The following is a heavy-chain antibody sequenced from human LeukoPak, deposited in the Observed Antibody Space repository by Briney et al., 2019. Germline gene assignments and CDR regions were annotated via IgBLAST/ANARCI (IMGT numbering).Heavy chain of an antibody. CDR3: ARDRPFCGGDCYSIYMDV. D-gene: IGHD2-21*02. V-gene: IGHV3-48*04. CDR2: ISGRSSTR. CDR1: GFSFSSYS. Sequence: PGGSLTLSCAASGFSFSSYSMNWVRQAPGKGLEWVSYISGRSSTRYYADSVKGRFTISRDSAQTSLYLQMNSLRAEDTAVYYCARDRPFCGGDCYSIYMDVWGRGTTVTVSS. J-gene: IGHJ6*03.